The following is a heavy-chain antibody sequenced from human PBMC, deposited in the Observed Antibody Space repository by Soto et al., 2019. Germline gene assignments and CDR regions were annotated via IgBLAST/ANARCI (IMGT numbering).Heavy chain of an antibody. CDR3: ARATYVWGSYPLFLDFDY. Sequence: QVQLVESGGGVVQPGRSLRLSRAASGFTFSSYAMHWVRQAPGKGLEWVAVISYDGSNKYYADSVKGRFTISRDNSKNTXXLQMNSLRAEDTAVYYCARATYVWGSYPLFLDFDYWGQGTLVTVSS. D-gene: IGHD3-16*02. J-gene: IGHJ4*02. CDR2: ISYDGSNK. V-gene: IGHV3-30-3*01. CDR1: GFTFSSYA.